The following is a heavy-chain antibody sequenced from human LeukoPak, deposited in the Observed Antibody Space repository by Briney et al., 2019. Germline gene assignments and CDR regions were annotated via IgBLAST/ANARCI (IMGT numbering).Heavy chain of an antibody. J-gene: IGHJ4*02. CDR3: ARDRSHNY. CDR2: IYHSGST. Sequence: SETLSLTCTVSGYSISSGNYWDWIRQPPGKGLEWIGSIYHSGSTYYNPSLKSRVTISVDTSKNQFSLKLSSVTAADTAVYYCARDRSHNYWGQGTLVTVSS. V-gene: IGHV4-38-2*02. CDR1: GYSISSGNY.